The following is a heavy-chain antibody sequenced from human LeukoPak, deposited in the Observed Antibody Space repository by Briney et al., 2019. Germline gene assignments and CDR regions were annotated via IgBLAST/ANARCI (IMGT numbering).Heavy chain of an antibody. J-gene: IGHJ4*02. CDR2: ISSRSTYI. D-gene: IGHD2-15*01. Sequence: GGSLRLSCAASGFTFISYSMTWVRQAPGKGLEWVSSISSRSTYIFYADSLKSRFTISRDYAKNLLYLQMNSLRDEDTAVYYCARRGYCSVDSCFPFDYWGQGSLVTVSS. V-gene: IGHV3-21*01. CDR3: ARRGYCSVDSCFPFDY. CDR1: GFTFISYS.